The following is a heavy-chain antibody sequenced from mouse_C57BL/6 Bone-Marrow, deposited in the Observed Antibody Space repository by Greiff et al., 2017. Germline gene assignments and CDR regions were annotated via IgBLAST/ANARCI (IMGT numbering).Heavy chain of an antibody. D-gene: IGHD2-4*01. Sequence: EVKLVESGGGLVKPGGSLKLSCAASGFTFSSYTMSWVRQTPEKRLEWVATISGGGGNTYYPDRVKGRFTISRDNAKNALYLQMISLRSEDTALYYCARHRGYYDYDDGCAYWGQGTLVTVSA. V-gene: IGHV5-9*01. CDR1: GFTFSSYT. J-gene: IGHJ3*01. CDR2: ISGGGGNT. CDR3: ARHRGYYDYDDGCAY.